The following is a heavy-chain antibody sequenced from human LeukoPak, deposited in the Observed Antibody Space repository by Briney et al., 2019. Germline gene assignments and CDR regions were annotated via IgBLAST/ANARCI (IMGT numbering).Heavy chain of an antibody. CDR2: ISSGGDST. CDR3: VPRGGY. Sequence: GGSLRLSCAASGFTISNYAMSWVRQAPGKGLEWVSTISSGGDSTYYADSVRGRFTISRDNSKNTLYLQMNSLRAEDTAVYYCVPRGGYWGQGTLVTVSS. CDR1: GFTISNYA. V-gene: IGHV3-23*01. D-gene: IGHD1-14*01. J-gene: IGHJ4*02.